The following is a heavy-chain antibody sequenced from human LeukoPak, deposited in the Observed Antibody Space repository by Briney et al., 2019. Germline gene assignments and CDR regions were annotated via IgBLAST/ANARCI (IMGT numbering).Heavy chain of an antibody. D-gene: IGHD1-26*01. CDR3: ARDRIVGATRPPTIFDY. J-gene: IGHJ4*02. CDR2: ISAYNGNT. CDR1: GYTFASYG. Sequence: ASVKVSCKASGYTFASYGISWVRQAPGQGLEWMGWISAYNGNTNYAQKLQGRVTMTTDTSTSTAYMELRSLRSDDTAVYYCARDRIVGATRPPTIFDYWGQGTPVTVSS. V-gene: IGHV1-18*01.